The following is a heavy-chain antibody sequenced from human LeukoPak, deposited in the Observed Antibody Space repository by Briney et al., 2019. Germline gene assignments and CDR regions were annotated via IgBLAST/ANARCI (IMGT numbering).Heavy chain of an antibody. D-gene: IGHD6-13*01. J-gene: IGHJ4*02. CDR1: GYTFTGYY. CDR3: ARGSAAGTFIFDH. CDR2: INPNSGGT. Sequence: ASVKVSCKASGYTFTGYYMHWVRQAPGQGLEWMGWINPNSGGTNYAQKFQGRVTMTRDTSISTAYMELSRLRSDDTAVYYCARGSAAGTFIFDHWGQGTLVTVSS. V-gene: IGHV1-2*02.